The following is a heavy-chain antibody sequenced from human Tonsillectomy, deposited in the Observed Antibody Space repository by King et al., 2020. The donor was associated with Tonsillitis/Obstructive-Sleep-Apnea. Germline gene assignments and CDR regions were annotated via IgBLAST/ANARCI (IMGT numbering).Heavy chain of an antibody. Sequence: TLQESGPTLVKPPQTLTLTCTFSGFSLSTSGVGVGWIRQPPGQALEWLALIYWDDDKRYSPSLKSRLTITKDTSENQVVLTMTNMDPVDTATYYCAHRRVLDAFDIWGHGTMVTVSS. V-gene: IGHV2-5*02. J-gene: IGHJ3*02. CDR2: IYWDDDK. CDR1: GFSLSTSGVG. CDR3: AHRRVLDAFDI.